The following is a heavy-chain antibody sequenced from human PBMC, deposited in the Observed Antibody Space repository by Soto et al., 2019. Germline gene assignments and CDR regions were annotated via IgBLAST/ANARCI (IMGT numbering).Heavy chain of an antibody. CDR3: ARDQGVAAAGITWFDP. V-gene: IGHV4-4*07. D-gene: IGHD6-13*01. Sequence: SETLSLTCTVSGASMNSYHWSWIRQPAGKGLEWIGHIHSSGSTNYNPSLKSRVTMSVDTSKNQFSLRLMSLTAADTAVYYCARDQGVAAAGITWFDPWGQGSLVTV. CDR1: GASMNSYH. J-gene: IGHJ5*02. CDR2: IHSSGST.